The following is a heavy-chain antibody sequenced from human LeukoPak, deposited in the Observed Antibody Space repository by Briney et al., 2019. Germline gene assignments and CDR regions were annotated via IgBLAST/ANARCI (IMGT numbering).Heavy chain of an antibody. CDR1: GGSISSYN. Sequence: PSETLSLTCTVSGGSISSYNWSWIRQPPGKGLEWLGYVYYSGSIIYNPSLKSRVTISVDTSKSQFSLKLSSVTAADTAVFYCARVYYGGNSEAFDPWGQGTLVTVSS. D-gene: IGHD4-23*01. CDR2: VYYSGSI. V-gene: IGHV4-59*01. J-gene: IGHJ5*02. CDR3: ARVYYGGNSEAFDP.